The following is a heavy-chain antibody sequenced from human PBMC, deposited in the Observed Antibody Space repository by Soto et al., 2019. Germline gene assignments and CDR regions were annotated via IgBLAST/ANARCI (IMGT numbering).Heavy chain of an antibody. J-gene: IGHJ5*02. CDR3: ARAPDIVVVPAAARSWFDP. CDR1: GGSISSGDYY. V-gene: IGHV4-30-4*01. CDR2: IYYSGST. Sequence: QVQLQESGPGLVKPSQTLSLTYTVSGGSISSGDYYWSWIRQPPGKGLEWIGYIYYSGSTYYNPSLKSRVTISVDTSKNQFSLKLSSVTAADTAVYYCARAPDIVVVPAAARSWFDPWGQGTLVTVSS. D-gene: IGHD2-2*01.